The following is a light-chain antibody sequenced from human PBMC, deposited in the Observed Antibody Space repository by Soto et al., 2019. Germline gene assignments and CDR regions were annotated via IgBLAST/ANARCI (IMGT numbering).Light chain of an antibody. J-gene: IGLJ1*01. CDR1: SSDVGGYNY. CDR3: CSYAGTYTPSWV. Sequence: QSVLTQPRSVSGSPGQSVTISCTGTSSDVGGYNYVSWYQQCPGKAPKLIIYDVNKRPSGVPDRFSASKSGDTASLTISGLQAEDEADYFCCSYAGTYTPSWVFGTGTKLTVL. CDR2: DVN. V-gene: IGLV2-11*01.